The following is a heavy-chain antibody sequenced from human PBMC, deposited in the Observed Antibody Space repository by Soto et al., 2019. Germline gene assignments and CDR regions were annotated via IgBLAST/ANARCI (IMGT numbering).Heavy chain of an antibody. D-gene: IGHD4-17*01. CDR1: GYSFTSYW. J-gene: IGHJ6*02. V-gene: IGHV5-10-1*01. CDR2: IDPSDSYT. Sequence: RGESLKISCKGSGYSFTSYWISWVRQMPGKGLEWMGRIDPSDSYTNYSPSFQGHVTISADKSISTAYLQWGSLKASDTAMYYCARHHTSTVVTSYYYGMDVWGQGPTVTVSS. CDR3: ARHHTSTVVTSYYYGMDV.